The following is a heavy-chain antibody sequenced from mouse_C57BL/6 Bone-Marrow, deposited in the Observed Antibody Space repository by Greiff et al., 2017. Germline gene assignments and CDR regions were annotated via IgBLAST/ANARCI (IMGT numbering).Heavy chain of an antibody. CDR2: IFPGSGST. CDR3: SRGGKPVTTYYTMDY. Sequence: QVQLQESGAELMKPGASVKLSCKATGYTFTGYWIEWVKQRPGHGLEWIGEIFPGSGSTNYNEKFKGKATLTADTSSNTAYIQLSSLTTAGSAIYYWSRGGKPVTTYYTMDYWGQGASDTVSS. J-gene: IGHJ4*01. D-gene: IGHD1-1*01. V-gene: IGHV1-9*01. CDR1: GYTFTGYW.